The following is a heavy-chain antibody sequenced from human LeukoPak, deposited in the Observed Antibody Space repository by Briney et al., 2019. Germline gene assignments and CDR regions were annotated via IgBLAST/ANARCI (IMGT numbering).Heavy chain of an antibody. CDR1: GYTFTGYY. Sequence: GASVKVSCKASGYTFTGYYMHWVRQAPGQGLEWMGRINPNSGGTNYAQKFQGRVTMTRDTSISTAYMELSRLRSDDTAVYYCARVKQQLVQHGWFDPWGQGTLVTVSS. CDR3: ARVKQQLVQHGWFDP. CDR2: INPNSGGT. J-gene: IGHJ5*02. V-gene: IGHV1-2*06. D-gene: IGHD6-13*01.